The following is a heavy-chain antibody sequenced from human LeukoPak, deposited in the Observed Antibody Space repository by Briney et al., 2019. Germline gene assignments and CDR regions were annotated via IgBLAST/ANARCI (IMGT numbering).Heavy chain of an antibody. J-gene: IGHJ5*02. CDR3: ARDPDSSYEWGPFDP. CDR2: TYYRSKWNS. D-gene: IGHD1-26*01. Sequence: SQTLSLTCAISGDSVPSNSASWNWIRQSPSRGLEWLGRTYYRSKWNSDYAVSVKSRITINPDTSKNQFSLHLNSVTPEDTAVYYCARDPDSSYEWGPFDPWGQGTLVTVSS. V-gene: IGHV6-1*01. CDR1: GDSVPSNSAS.